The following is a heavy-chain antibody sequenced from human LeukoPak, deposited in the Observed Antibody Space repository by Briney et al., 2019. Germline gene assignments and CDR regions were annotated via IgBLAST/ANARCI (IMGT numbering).Heavy chain of an antibody. CDR3: AREEEVVPSTMGDYYFYFMDV. Sequence: PGGSLRLSCAASGFTFSDYWMHWVRQAPGKGLVWVSRINTDGTFTRYADSVQGRFTISRDTAKNTLFLQMNSLRAEDTAVYFCAREEEVVPSTMGDYYFYFMDVWGKGTMVTVSS. D-gene: IGHD2-2*01. V-gene: IGHV3-74*01. CDR2: INTDGTFT. J-gene: IGHJ6*03. CDR1: GFTFSDYW.